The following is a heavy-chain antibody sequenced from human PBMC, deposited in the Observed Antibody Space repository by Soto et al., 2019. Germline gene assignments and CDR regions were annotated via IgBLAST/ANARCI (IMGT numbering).Heavy chain of an antibody. CDR1: GFTFSSYG. CDR3: ARGVRQMSKRYFGFDY. J-gene: IGHJ4*02. Sequence: QVQLLESGGGVVQPGRSLRLSCAASGFTFSSYGMHWVRQAPGKGLEWVAVIWCDGSNKYYADSVKGRFTISRDNSKNTLYLQKNSLRAEDTAVYYCARGVRQMSKRYFGFDYWGQGTLVNLSS. V-gene: IGHV3-33*01. D-gene: IGHD1-26*01. CDR2: IWCDGSNK.